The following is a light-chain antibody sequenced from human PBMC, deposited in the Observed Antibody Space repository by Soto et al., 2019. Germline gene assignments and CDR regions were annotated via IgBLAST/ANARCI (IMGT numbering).Light chain of an antibody. V-gene: IGKV1-5*03. J-gene: IGKJ1*01. CDR1: QSISSW. CDR3: QQYNVYSWT. CDR2: EAS. Sequence: DIQMTQSPPTLSASVGDRFTITCRASQSISSWLAWYQQKPGKAPKLLIYEASSLEKGVPARFGGSGSGTEFTLTISSLQPDDFATYYCQQYNVYSWTFGQGTKVDIK.